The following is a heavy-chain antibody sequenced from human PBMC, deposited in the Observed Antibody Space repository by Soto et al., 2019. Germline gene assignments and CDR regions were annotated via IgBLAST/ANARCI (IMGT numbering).Heavy chain of an antibody. CDR2: INHSGST. CDR1: GGSFSGYY. D-gene: IGHD3-10*01. Sequence: SETLSLTCAVYGGSFSGYYWSWIRQPPGKGLEWIGEINHSGSTNYNPSLKSRVTISVDTSKNQFSLKLSSVTAADTAVYYCARAAPGTADYWGQGTLVTVSS. J-gene: IGHJ4*02. CDR3: ARAAPGTADY. V-gene: IGHV4-34*01.